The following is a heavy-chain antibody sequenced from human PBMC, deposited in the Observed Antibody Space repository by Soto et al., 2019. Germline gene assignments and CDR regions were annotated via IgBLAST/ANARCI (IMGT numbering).Heavy chain of an antibody. CDR1: GASISSYY. J-gene: IGHJ4*02. D-gene: IGHD2-15*01. CDR3: ARRSEQECSGGSGYLYFDS. CDR2: MYHSGNT. Sequence: QVQLQESGPGLVKPSETLSLTCTVPGASISSYYWGWIRQPPGKGLEWIGYMYHSGNTNYNSSLNSRVTISTGTSKTQFSLKLRTATAADTAVYYCARRSEQECSGGSGYLYFDSWGQGTMVTVSS. V-gene: IGHV4-4*08.